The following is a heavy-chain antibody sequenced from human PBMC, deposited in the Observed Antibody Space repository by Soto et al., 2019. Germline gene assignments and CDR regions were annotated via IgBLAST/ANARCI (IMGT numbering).Heavy chain of an antibody. CDR2: VYYSGST. J-gene: IGHJ3*02. V-gene: IGHV4-59*01. Sequence: TLSLTCTVSGASISSSYWSWIRQSPGKGLEWIGYVYYSGSTNYNPSLKSRVTISVDTSKNQFSLKLSSVTAADTAVYYCVRGYYDSNGQSNTFDIWGQGTMVTVSS. CDR3: VRGYYDSNGQSNTFDI. CDR1: GASISSSY. D-gene: IGHD3-22*01.